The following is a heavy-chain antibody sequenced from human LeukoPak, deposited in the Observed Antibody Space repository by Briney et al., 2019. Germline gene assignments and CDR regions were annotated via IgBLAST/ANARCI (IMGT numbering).Heavy chain of an antibody. CDR3: ARWEGGSYYDFDY. CDR1: GGSFSGYY. D-gene: IGHD1-26*01. V-gene: IGHV4-34*01. J-gene: IGHJ4*02. CDR2: INHSGST. Sequence: SETLSLTCAVCGGSFSGYYWRWVRQPPGKGLEWIGEINHSGSTNYNPSLKSRVTISVDTSKNQFSLKLGSVTDADTAVYYCARWEGGSYYDFDYWGQGTLVTVSS.